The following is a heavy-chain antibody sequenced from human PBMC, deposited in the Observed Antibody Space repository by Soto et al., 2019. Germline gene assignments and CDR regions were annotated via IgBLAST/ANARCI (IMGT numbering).Heavy chain of an antibody. Sequence: QVQLVQSGAEVKKPGSSVKVSCKASGGTFSSYAISWVRQAPGQGLEWMGGIIPIFGTANYAQKFQGRVTITADESTSTAYMELSSLRSEDTAVYYCARRSQYCSGGGCYPHYFDYWGQGTLVTVSS. D-gene: IGHD2-15*01. V-gene: IGHV1-69*01. CDR3: ARRSQYCSGGGCYPHYFDY. CDR1: GGTFSSYA. CDR2: IIPIFGTA. J-gene: IGHJ4*02.